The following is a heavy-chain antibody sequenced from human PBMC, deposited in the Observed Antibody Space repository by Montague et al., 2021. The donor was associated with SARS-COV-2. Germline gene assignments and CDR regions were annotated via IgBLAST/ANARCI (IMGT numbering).Heavy chain of an antibody. CDR3: ARGAPLHASGWGF. V-gene: IGHV3-7*05. D-gene: IGHD3-16*01. Sequence: SLRLSCAASGFTSSSYWMSWVRQAPGRGLEWVANIKEDGSEEHYVDSVKGRFTISRDNAKNSLFLQMNILRAEDTAVYYCARGAPLHASGWGFWGQGTLVTVSS. CDR1: GFTSSSYW. CDR2: IKEDGSEE. J-gene: IGHJ4*02.